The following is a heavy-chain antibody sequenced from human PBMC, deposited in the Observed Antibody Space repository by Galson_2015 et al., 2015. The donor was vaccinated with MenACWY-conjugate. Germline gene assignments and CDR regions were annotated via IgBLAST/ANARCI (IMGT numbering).Heavy chain of an antibody. CDR2: INHSGST. V-gene: IGHV4-34*01. Sequence: SETLSLTCAVYGGSFSGYYWSWIRQPPGKGLEWIGEINHSGSTNYNPSLKSRVTISVDTSKNQFSLKLSSVTAADTAVYYCARSKKAGYSSGWSAYYYYYGMDVWGQGTTVTVSS. CDR3: ARSKKAGYSSGWSAYYYYYGMDV. J-gene: IGHJ6*02. CDR1: GGSFSGYY. D-gene: IGHD6-19*01.